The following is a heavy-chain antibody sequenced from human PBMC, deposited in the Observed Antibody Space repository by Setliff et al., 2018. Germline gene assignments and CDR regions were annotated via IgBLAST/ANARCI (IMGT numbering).Heavy chain of an antibody. J-gene: IGHJ6*03. CDR3: VREGVDSRSSTDYRYYMDV. CDR2: ISVYNGDT. D-gene: IGHD3-22*01. V-gene: IGHV1-18*01. CDR1: GYTFTRHG. Sequence: GASVKVSCKASGYTFTRHGISWVRQAPGQGLEWMGWISVYNGDTNYPQRLQGRVTMTTDTSTSTAYMELRSLRSEDTAVYYCVREGVDSRSSTDYRYYMDVWGKGTTVTVSS.